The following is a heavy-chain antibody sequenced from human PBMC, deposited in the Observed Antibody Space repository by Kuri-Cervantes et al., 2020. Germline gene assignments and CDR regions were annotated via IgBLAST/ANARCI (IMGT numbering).Heavy chain of an antibody. CDR3: ARDRWTKGAGFDY. V-gene: IGHV4-59*12. CDR2: IYYSGST. D-gene: IGHD2-15*01. Sequence: ESLKISCTVSGGSISSYYWSWIRQPPGKGLEWIGYIYYSGSTNYNPSLKSRVTISVDTSKNQFSLKLSSVTAADTAVYYCARDRWTKGAGFDYWGQGTLVTVSS. J-gene: IGHJ4*02. CDR1: GGSISSYY.